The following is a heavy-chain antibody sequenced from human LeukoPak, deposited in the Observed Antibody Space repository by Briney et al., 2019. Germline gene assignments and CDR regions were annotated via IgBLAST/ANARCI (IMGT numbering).Heavy chain of an antibody. J-gene: IGHJ4*02. Sequence: GGSLRLSCAASGFTFSSSWMCWVRQAPGKGLEWVANIKEDGTVKNYLDSVEGRFTISRDNAKNSLSLQMNTLRAEDTAVYYCAKDRWYSGNYYFDYWGQGTLVTVSS. D-gene: IGHD1-26*01. V-gene: IGHV3-7*05. CDR3: AKDRWYSGNYYFDY. CDR2: IKEDGTVK. CDR1: GFTFSSSW.